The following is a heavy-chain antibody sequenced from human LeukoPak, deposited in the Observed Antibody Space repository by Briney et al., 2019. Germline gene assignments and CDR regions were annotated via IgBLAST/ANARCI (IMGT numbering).Heavy chain of an antibody. Sequence: ASVKVSCKVSGYTLTELSMHWVRQAPGKGLEWMGGFDPEDGETIYAQKVQGRVTMTEDTSTDTAYMELSSLRSEDTAVYYCATVFGPFLRPKYVFDIWGQGTMVTVSS. CDR3: ATVFGPFLRPKYVFDI. J-gene: IGHJ3*02. CDR1: GYTLTELS. CDR2: FDPEDGET. D-gene: IGHD3-3*02. V-gene: IGHV1-24*01.